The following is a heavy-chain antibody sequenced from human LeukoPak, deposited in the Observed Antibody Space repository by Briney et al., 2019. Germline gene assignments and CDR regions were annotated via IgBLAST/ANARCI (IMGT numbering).Heavy chain of an antibody. V-gene: IGHV4-4*09. D-gene: IGHD3-10*01. Sequence: SETLPLTCTVSGGSISNYYWSWIRQPPGKGLEWIGYIYTSGSTNYNPSLKSRVTISVDTSKNQFPLKLSSVTAADTAVYYCARGGYYYGLAHDYWGQGTLVTVSS. CDR2: IYTSGST. CDR3: ARGGYYYGLAHDY. CDR1: GGSISNYY. J-gene: IGHJ4*02.